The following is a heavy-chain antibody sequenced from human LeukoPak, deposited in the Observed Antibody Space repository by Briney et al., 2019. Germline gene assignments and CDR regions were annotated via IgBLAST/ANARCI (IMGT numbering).Heavy chain of an antibody. CDR3: ARGADIVVVPAAYYYGMDV. CDR1: GGSFSGYY. D-gene: IGHD2-2*01. CDR2: INHSGST. J-gene: IGHJ6*02. V-gene: IGHV4-34*01. Sequence: PSETLSLTCAVYGGSFSGYYWSWIRQPPGKGLEWIGEINHSGSTNYNPSLKGRVTISVDTSKNQFSLKLSSVTAADTAVYYCARGADIVVVPAAYYYGMDVWGQGTTVTVSS.